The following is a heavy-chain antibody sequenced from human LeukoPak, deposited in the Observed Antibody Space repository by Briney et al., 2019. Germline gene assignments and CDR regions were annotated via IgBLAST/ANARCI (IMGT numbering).Heavy chain of an antibody. CDR2: MNPNSGNT. V-gene: IGHV1-8*02. D-gene: IGHD3-22*01. Sequence: ASVKVSCKAFGGSFSSEAINWVRQATGQGLEWMGWMNPNSGNTGYAQKFQGRVTMARNTSISTAYMELSSLRSEDTAVYYCARGSLTYYYDSSGYTYYFDYWGQGTLVTVSS. CDR1: GGSFSSEA. J-gene: IGHJ4*02. CDR3: ARGSLTYYYDSSGYTYYFDY.